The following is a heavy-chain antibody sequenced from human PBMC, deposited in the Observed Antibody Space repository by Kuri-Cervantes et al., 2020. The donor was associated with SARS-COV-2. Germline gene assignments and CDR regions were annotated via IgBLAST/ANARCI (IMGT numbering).Heavy chain of an antibody. CDR2: IFHTGNT. CDR1: DYSISSAYY. V-gene: IGHV4-38-2*01. Sequence: GSLRLSCVVSDYSISSAYYWGWIRQPPGKGLEWIGNIFHTGNTYYNPSLKSRVTISVDTSKNQFSLKLSSVTAADTAVYYCARVGVVIAIPDYWGQGTLVTVSS. D-gene: IGHD2-21*01. J-gene: IGHJ4*02. CDR3: ARVGVVIAIPDY.